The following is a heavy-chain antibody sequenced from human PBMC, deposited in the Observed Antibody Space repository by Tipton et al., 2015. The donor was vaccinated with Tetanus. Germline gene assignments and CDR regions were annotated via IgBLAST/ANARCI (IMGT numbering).Heavy chain of an antibody. Sequence: TLSLTCAVYGGSLSRHYWTWIRQPPGKGLEWIGEVDDSGSTNYNPSLKSRVTMSIDTSERQFSLKLTSVTSADTAVYYCAKVVGWGGYFDSWGQGILVTVSS. CDR1: GGSLSRHY. J-gene: IGHJ4*02. CDR3: AKVVGWGGYFDS. V-gene: IGHV4-34*01. CDR2: VDDSGST. D-gene: IGHD1-26*01.